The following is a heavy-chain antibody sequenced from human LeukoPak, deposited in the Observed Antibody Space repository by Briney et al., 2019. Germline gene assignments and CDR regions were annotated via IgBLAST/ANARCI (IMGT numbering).Heavy chain of an antibody. J-gene: IGHJ6*03. CDR1: GFTFSSYS. Sequence: GGSLRLSCAASGFTFSSYSMNWVRQAPGKGLEWVSYISSSGSTIYYADSVKGRFTISRDNAKNSLYLQMNSLRAEDTAVYYCARDGPYYYYMDVWGKGTTVTISS. V-gene: IGHV3-48*04. CDR3: ARDGPYYYYMDV. CDR2: ISSSGSTI.